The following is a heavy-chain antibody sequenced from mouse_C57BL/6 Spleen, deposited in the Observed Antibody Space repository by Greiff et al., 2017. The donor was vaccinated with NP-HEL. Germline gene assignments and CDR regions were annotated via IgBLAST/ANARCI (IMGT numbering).Heavy chain of an antibody. J-gene: IGHJ3*01. Sequence: EVTLVESGGGLVKPGGSLKLSCAASGFTFSDYGMHWVRQAPEKGLEWVAYISSGSSTIYYADTVKGRFTISRDNAKNTLFLQMTSLRSEDTAMYYCARPGKGAWFAYWGQGTLVTVSA. CDR1: GFTFSDYG. V-gene: IGHV5-17*01. D-gene: IGHD2-1*01. CDR2: ISSGSSTI. CDR3: ARPGKGAWFAY.